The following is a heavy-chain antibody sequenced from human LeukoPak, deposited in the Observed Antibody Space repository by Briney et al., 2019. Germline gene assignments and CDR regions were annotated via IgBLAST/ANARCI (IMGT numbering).Heavy chain of an antibody. D-gene: IGHD1-14*01. CDR1: GFTFSSYS. CDR2: ISSSNSSI. J-gene: IGHJ4*02. V-gene: IGHV3-48*01. CDR3: ARANPRDY. Sequence: PGGSLRLSCADSGFTFSSYSMNWVRQAPGKGLEWVSYISSSNSSIYYAGSVKGRFTISRDNAKNSLYLQMNSLRVEDTAVYYCARANPRDYWGQGTLVTVSS.